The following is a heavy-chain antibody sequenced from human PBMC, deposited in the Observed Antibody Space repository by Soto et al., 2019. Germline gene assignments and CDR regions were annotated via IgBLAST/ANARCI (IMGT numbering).Heavy chain of an antibody. CDR2: INPNSGGT. V-gene: IGHV1-2*04. D-gene: IGHD3-22*01. Sequence: QVQLVQSGAEVKKPGASVKVSCKASGYTFTGYYMHWVRQAPGQGLEWMGWINPNSGGTNYAQKFQGWVTMTRDTSISTAYMELSRLRSDDTAVHYCARDPYYYDSSGYYDYWGQGTLVTVSS. J-gene: IGHJ4*02. CDR3: ARDPYYYDSSGYYDY. CDR1: GYTFTGYY.